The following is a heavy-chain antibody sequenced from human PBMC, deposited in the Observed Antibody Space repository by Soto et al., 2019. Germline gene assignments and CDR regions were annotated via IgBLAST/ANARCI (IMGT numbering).Heavy chain of an antibody. V-gene: IGHV4-31*02. CDR2: IYYSGST. J-gene: IGHJ4*02. Sequence: SETLSLTCTVSGGSISSGGYYWNWIRHHPGKGLEWIGYIYYSGSTYYNPSLKSRVTISVDTSKNQFSLKLSSVTAADTAVYYCARSPYDFWSGYYPHFDYWGQGTLVTVSS. D-gene: IGHD3-3*01. CDR3: ARSPYDFWSGYYPHFDY. CDR1: GGSISSGGYY.